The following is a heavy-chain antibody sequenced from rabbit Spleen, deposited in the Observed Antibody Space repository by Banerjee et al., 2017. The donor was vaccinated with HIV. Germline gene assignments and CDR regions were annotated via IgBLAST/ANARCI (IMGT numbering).Heavy chain of an antibody. D-gene: IGHD1-1*01. CDR2: IDTGSSGST. J-gene: IGHJ3*01. CDR1: GFSFSNKAV. V-gene: IGHV1S45*01. Sequence: QEQLVESGGGLVKPEGSLKLSCTASGFSFSNKAVMCWVRQAPGKGLEWIGCIDTGSSGSTWYASWAKGRFTISKTSSTTVTLQVTSLTAADTATYFCARESAYYLTRLDLWGPGTLVTVS. CDR3: ARESAYYLTRLDL.